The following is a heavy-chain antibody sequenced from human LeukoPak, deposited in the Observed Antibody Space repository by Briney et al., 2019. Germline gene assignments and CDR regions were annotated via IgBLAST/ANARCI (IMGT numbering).Heavy chain of an antibody. J-gene: IGHJ3*02. Sequence: GASVKVSCKASGYTFTSYDINWVRQASGQGLEWMGWMNPNSGNTGYAQKFQGRVTMTRNTSISTAYVELSSLRSEDTAVYYCASLDVDTAITDAFDIWGQGTMVTVSS. CDR1: GYTFTSYD. V-gene: IGHV1-8*01. CDR3: ASLDVDTAITDAFDI. D-gene: IGHD5-18*01. CDR2: MNPNSGNT.